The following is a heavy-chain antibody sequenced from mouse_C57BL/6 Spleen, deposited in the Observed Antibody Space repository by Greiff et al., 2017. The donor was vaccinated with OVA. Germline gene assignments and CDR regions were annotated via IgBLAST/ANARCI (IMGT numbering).Heavy chain of an antibody. CDR3: TLYDCDGGYAMDY. Sequence: EVQVEESGGGLVQPGGSMKLSCAASGFTFSDAWMDWVRQSPETGLEWVAEIRNKANNHESYYAESVKGRFTISRDDSKSSVYLQMNSLRAEDTGIYYCTLYDCDGGYAMDYWGQGTSVTVSS. V-gene: IGHV6-6*01. CDR2: IRNKANNHES. J-gene: IGHJ4*01. CDR1: GFTFSDAW. D-gene: IGHD2-4*01.